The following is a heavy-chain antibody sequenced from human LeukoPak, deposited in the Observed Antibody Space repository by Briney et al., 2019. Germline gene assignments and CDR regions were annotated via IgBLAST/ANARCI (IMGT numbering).Heavy chain of an antibody. Sequence: GGSLRLSCASSGFSFSSHSMNWVRQAPGKGLEWVSSISSSSSYIYYADSVKGRFTLSRDNARNSLYLQMNSLRAEDTAVYYCARGYSDYWGQGTLVTVSS. CDR1: GFSFSSHS. CDR3: ARGYSDY. D-gene: IGHD6-13*01. CDR2: ISSSSSYI. V-gene: IGHV3-21*01. J-gene: IGHJ4*02.